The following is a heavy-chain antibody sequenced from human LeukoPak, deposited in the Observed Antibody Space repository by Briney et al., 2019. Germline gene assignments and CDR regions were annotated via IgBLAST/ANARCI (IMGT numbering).Heavy chain of an antibody. V-gene: IGHV3-30*03. D-gene: IGHD3-22*01. CDR2: ISYDGSNK. CDR1: GFTFSSYG. J-gene: IGHJ3*02. Sequence: PGGSLRLSCAASGFTFSSYGMPWVRQAPGKGLEWVAVISYDGSNKYYADSVKGRFTISRDNSKNTLYLQMNSLRAEDTAVYYCATSITMIVVAPHDAFDIWGQGTMVTVSS. CDR3: ATSITMIVVAPHDAFDI.